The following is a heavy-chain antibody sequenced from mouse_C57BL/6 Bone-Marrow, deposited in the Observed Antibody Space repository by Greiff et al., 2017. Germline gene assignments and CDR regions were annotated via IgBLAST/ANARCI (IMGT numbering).Heavy chain of an antibody. J-gene: IGHJ4*01. Sequence: EVQLVESGGDLVKPGASLKLSCAASGFTFSSYGMPWVRQTPDKRLEWVATISSGGSYTDYPDSVKGRITISRDNAKDTLYLQMSSLKSEDTAMYYCARTATVVGYAMDYWGRGTSATVSS. CDR2: ISSGGSYT. CDR3: ARTATVVGYAMDY. CDR1: GFTFSSYG. D-gene: IGHD1-1*01. V-gene: IGHV5-6*01.